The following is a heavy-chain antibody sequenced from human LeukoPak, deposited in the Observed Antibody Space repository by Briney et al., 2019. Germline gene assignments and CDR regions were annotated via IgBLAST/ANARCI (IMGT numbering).Heavy chain of an antibody. CDR1: GFTFSSYG. J-gene: IGHJ4*02. V-gene: IGHV3-30*18. CDR2: ISYDGSNK. CDR3: AKRLGYYDSSEGYFDY. Sequence: HPGRSLRLSCAASGFTFSSYGMHWVCQAPGKGLEWVAVISYDGSNKNYADSVKGRFTISRDISKNTLYLQMNSLRAEDTAVYYCAKRLGYYDSSEGYFDYWGQGTLVTVSS. D-gene: IGHD3-22*01.